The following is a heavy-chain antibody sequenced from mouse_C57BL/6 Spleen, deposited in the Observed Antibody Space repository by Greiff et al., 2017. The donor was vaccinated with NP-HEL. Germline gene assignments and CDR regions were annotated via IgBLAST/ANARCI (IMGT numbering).Heavy chain of an antibody. CDR3: ARIYSNYYFDY. D-gene: IGHD2-5*01. CDR2: INPYNGGT. V-gene: IGHV1-19*01. J-gene: IGHJ2*01. Sequence: EVQLQQSGPVLVKPGASVKMSCKASGYTFTDYYMNWVKQSHGKSLEWIGVINPYNGGTSYNQKFKGKATLTVDKSSSTAYMELNSLTSEDSAVYYCARIYSNYYFDYWGQGTTLTVSS. CDR1: GYTFTDYY.